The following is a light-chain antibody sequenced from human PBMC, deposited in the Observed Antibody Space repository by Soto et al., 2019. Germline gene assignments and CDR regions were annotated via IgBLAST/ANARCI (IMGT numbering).Light chain of an antibody. Sequence: QSVLTQPASVSGSPGQSITIPCTGTSNDIGGYNYVSWYQQFPGKAPKLIIYDVTNRPSGVSFRFSGSKSGNTASLTISGLQAEDYAGDHCSSYSSTSTRRLFGAGTKVTV. CDR1: SNDIGGYNY. V-gene: IGLV2-14*03. CDR2: DVT. CDR3: SSYSSTSTRRL. J-gene: IGLJ1*01.